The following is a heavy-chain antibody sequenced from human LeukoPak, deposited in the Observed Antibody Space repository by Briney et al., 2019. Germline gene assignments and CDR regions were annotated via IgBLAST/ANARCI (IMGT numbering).Heavy chain of an antibody. V-gene: IGHV4-4*07. CDR3: ARDRYSSTGDAFDI. D-gene: IGHD6-13*01. CDR2: IYTSGST. J-gene: IGHJ3*02. CDR1: GGSISSYY. Sequence: SETLSLTCTVPGGSISSYYWSWIRHPAGKGLEWIGRIYTSGSTNYNPSLKSRVTMSVDTSKNQFSLKLSSVTAADTAVYYCARDRYSSTGDAFDIWGQGTMVTVSS.